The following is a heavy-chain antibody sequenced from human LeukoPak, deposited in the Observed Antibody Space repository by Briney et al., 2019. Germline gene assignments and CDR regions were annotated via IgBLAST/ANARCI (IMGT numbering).Heavy chain of an antibody. CDR3: ARQVVVQAAPRVGYYMDV. Sequence: GESLKISCKGSGYSFTSYWIGWVRQMPGKGLEWMGIIYPGDSDTRYSPSFQGQVTISADKSISTAYLQWSSLKASDTAMYYCARQVVVQAAPRVGYYMDVWGKGTTVTISS. CDR1: GYSFTSYW. V-gene: IGHV5-51*01. J-gene: IGHJ6*03. CDR2: IYPGDSDT. D-gene: IGHD2-2*01.